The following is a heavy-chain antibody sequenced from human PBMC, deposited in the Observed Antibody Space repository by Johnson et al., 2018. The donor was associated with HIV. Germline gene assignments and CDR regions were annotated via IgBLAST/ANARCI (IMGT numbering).Heavy chain of an antibody. CDR3: EREVERGLGFDI. CDR1: GFTFSSYG. Sequence: QVQLVESGGGVVQPGGSLRLSCAASGFTFSSYGMHWVRQAPGKGLEWVAFIRYDGSNKYYADSVQGRFTISRDNSNNTLYLKMNSLRAEDTAVYYCEREVERGLGFDIWGQGTMVTVSS. D-gene: IGHD5-24*01. J-gene: IGHJ3*02. CDR2: IRYDGSNK. V-gene: IGHV3-30*02.